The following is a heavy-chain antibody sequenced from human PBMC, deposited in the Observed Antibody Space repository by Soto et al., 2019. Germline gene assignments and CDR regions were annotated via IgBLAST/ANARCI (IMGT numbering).Heavy chain of an antibody. J-gene: IGHJ4*02. CDR3: QRVSGSSLPSYFDY. CDR1: AFTLSCNY. V-gene: IGHV3-53*01. D-gene: IGHD6-6*01. CDR2: IYSGGST. Sequence: GGSLRLSCSASAFTLSCNYISCVRPAPKKGLGWVAVIYSGGSTYSADSVKARFTISRANSQNPPSLHMASLRAEDTAGYTWQRVSGSSLPSYFDYWGQGTLVTVSS.